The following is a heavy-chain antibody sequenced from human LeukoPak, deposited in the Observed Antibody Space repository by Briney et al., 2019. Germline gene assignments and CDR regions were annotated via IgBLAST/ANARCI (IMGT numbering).Heavy chain of an antibody. V-gene: IGHV3-66*01. CDR2: IYSGGST. CDR3: ARVSTWFDP. Sequence: PGGSLRLSCAASGITVSSSYMSWVRQPPGKGLEWVSAIYSGGSTYYADSVKGRFTISRDNSKNTLSLQMNSLRAEDTAVYYCARVSTWFDPWGQGTLVTVSS. CDR1: GITVSSSY. J-gene: IGHJ5*02.